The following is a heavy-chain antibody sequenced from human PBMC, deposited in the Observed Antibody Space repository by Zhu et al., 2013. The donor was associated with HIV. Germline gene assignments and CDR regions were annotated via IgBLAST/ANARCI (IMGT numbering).Heavy chain of an antibody. Sequence: QVQLVQSGAEVRKPGASVKVSCRASGYSFSGYYIHWVRQAPAQGLEWMGWINPPTGGTNYAQKFQGRVTMTSYTSITTVYMEVDSLRSDDTAMYYCARGVSGTWFFDYWGQGTLVTVSS. CDR2: INPPTGGT. J-gene: IGHJ4*02. CDR3: ARGVSGTWFFDY. D-gene: IGHD3-9*01. V-gene: IGHV1-2*02. CDR1: GYSFSGYY.